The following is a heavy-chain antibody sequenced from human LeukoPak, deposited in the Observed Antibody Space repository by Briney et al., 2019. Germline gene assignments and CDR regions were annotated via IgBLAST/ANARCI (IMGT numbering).Heavy chain of an antibody. CDR3: ASAGSGSYYSYAFDI. CDR1: GGTFSSYA. D-gene: IGHD3-10*01. V-gene: IGHV1-69*04. CDR2: IIPILGIA. J-gene: IGHJ3*02. Sequence: SVKVSCKASGGTFSSYASSWVRQAPGQGLEWMGRIIPILGIANYAQKFQGRVTITADKSTSTAYMELSSLRSEDTAVYYCASAGSGSYYSYAFDIWGQGTMVTVSS.